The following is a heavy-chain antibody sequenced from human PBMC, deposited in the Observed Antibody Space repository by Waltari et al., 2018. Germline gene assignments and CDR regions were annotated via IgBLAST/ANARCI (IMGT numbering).Heavy chain of an antibody. D-gene: IGHD2-15*01. CDR3: AKDWAYCSGGSCYVSYYMDV. Sequence: EVQLVESGGGLVQPGGSLRLSCAASGFTFSSYAMSWVRQAPGKGREWVSAISGSGGSTYYADSVKGRFTISRDNSKNTLYLQMNSLRAEDTAVYYCAKDWAYCSGGSCYVSYYMDVWGKGTTVTVSS. V-gene: IGHV3-23*04. CDR2: ISGSGGST. CDR1: GFTFSSYA. J-gene: IGHJ6*03.